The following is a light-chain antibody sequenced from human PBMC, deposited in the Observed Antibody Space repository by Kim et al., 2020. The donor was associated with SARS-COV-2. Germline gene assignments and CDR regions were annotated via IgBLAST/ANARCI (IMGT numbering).Light chain of an antibody. Sequence: DIRMTQSPSSLSASVGDRVTITCRASQGINNDLAWYQQKPGKVPNLLTYGASALQSGVPSRFSGRGSGTDFTLTISSLQPEDVAIYYCQKYNGAPWTFGQGTKVEIK. CDR1: QGINND. CDR2: GAS. V-gene: IGKV1-27*01. J-gene: IGKJ1*01. CDR3: QKYNGAPWT.